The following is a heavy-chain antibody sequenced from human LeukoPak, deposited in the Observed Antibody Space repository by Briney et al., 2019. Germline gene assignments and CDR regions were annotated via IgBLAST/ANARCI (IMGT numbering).Heavy chain of an antibody. J-gene: IGHJ6*03. Sequence: ASVKVSCKASGYTFTGYYMHWVRQATGPGLEWMGWRNPNSGNTGYAQKFQDRVTMTRNTSISTAYMELSSLRSEDTAVYYCARGRVRLRGFALGYYYYMDVWGKGTTVTVSS. CDR1: GYTFTGYY. D-gene: IGHD3/OR15-3a*01. V-gene: IGHV1-8*02. CDR2: RNPNSGNT. CDR3: ARGRVRLRGFALGYYYYMDV.